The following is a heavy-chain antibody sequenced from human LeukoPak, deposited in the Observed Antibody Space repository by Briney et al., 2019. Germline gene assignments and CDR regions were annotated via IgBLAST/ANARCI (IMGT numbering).Heavy chain of an antibody. CDR3: ARQAPTTYYYDSSGYAFDY. V-gene: IGHV4-4*07. J-gene: IGHJ4*02. CDR2: IYTSGST. Sequence: SETLSLTCTVSGGSIGSYYWSWIRQPAGKGLEWIGRIYTSGSTNYNPSLKSRVTMSVDTSKNQFSLKLSSVTAADTAVYYCARQAPTTYYYDSSGYAFDYWGQGTLVTVSS. D-gene: IGHD3-22*01. CDR1: GGSIGSYY.